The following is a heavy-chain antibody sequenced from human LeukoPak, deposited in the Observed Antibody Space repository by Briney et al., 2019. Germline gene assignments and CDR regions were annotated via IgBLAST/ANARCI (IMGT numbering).Heavy chain of an antibody. D-gene: IGHD2-21*02. Sequence: GGSLRLSCAASGFTFRNYAMSWVRQAPGKGLEWVSAISGSGGSTYYADSVKGRFTISRDNSKNTLYLQMNSLRAEDTAVYYCAKDRAYCGGDCYPGSDFDYWGQGTLVTVSS. CDR2: ISGSGGST. CDR1: GFTFRNYA. CDR3: AKDRAYCGGDCYPGSDFDY. V-gene: IGHV3-23*01. J-gene: IGHJ4*02.